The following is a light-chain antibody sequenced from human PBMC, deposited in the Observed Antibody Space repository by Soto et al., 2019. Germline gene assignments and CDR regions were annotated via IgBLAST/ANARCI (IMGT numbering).Light chain of an antibody. CDR1: QSVTAN. Sequence: EIVMTQSPATLSVSPGERATFSCRASQSVTANLAWYQQKPGQAPRLLIYGASTRATGIPARFSGSGSGTDFTLTISSLQSEDFAVYYCQQYINWPQTFGQGTKVDIK. CDR3: QQYINWPQT. V-gene: IGKV3-15*01. CDR2: GAS. J-gene: IGKJ1*01.